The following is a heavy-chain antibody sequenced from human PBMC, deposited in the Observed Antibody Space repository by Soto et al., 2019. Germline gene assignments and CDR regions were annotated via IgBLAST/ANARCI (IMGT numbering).Heavy chain of an antibody. D-gene: IGHD3-10*01. CDR3: AREGITMVRGVIIGTKYSQH. Sequence: QVQLVQSGAEVKKPGASVKVSCKASGYTFTSYGISWVRQAPGQGLEWMGWISAYNGNTNYAQKLQGRVTMTTDTCTSTAYMELRSLRSDDTAVYYCAREGITMVRGVIIGTKYSQHWGQGTLVTVSS. V-gene: IGHV1-18*01. CDR2: ISAYNGNT. J-gene: IGHJ1*01. CDR1: GYTFTSYG.